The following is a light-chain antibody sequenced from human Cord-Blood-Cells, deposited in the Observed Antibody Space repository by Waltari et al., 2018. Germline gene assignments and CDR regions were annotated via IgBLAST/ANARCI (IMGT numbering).Light chain of an antibody. CDR2: YVS. CDR3: SSYTSSSTFYV. CDR1: SSDVGGYNY. Sequence: QSALTQPASVSGSPGQSITISCTGTSSDVGGYNYVSWYQQHPGKAPKLMIYYVSKRPSGVSNRFSGSKSGNTASLTISGRQAEDEADYYCSSYTSSSTFYVFGTGTKVTVL. V-gene: IGLV2-14*01. J-gene: IGLJ1*01.